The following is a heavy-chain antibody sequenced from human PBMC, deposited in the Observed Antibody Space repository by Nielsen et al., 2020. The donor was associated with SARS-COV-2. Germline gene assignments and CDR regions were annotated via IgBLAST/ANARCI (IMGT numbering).Heavy chain of an antibody. CDR2: INPSGGST. J-gene: IGHJ6*02. V-gene: IGHV1-46*01. D-gene: IGHD3-9*01. CDR1: GYTFTSYY. Sequence: ASVKVSCKASGYTFTSYYMHWVRQAPGQGLEWMGIINPSGGSTSYAQKFQGRVTVTRDTSTSTVYMELSSLRSEDTAVYYCARVVSYDILTGFNYYYYYGMDVWGQGTTVTVSS. CDR3: ARVVSYDILTGFNYYYYYGMDV.